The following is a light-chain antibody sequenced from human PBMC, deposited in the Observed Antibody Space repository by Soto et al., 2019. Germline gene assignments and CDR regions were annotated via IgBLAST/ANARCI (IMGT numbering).Light chain of an antibody. CDR2: DVS. Sequence: DIQMTQSPSTLSASIGDRVTITCRASQSLSGWLAWYQQKPGTAPKLLIYDVSSLEAGVPSRFTGSESGTYGTEFTLTISSLQPDDFATYYCQQYISYPLTFGGGTKVEIK. CDR3: QQYISYPLT. V-gene: IGKV1-5*01. J-gene: IGKJ4*01. CDR1: QSLSGW.